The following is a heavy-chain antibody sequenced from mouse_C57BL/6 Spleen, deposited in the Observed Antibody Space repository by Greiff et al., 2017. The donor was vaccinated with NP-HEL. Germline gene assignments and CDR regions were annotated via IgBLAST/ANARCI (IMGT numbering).Heavy chain of an antibody. CDR3: ARSGDGYYSYWYFDV. Sequence: VQLQQSGAELVRPGSSVKLSCKASGYTFTSYWMHWVKQRPIQGLEWIGNIDPSDSETHYNQKFKDKATLTVDKSSSTAYMQLSSLTSEDSAVYYCARSGDGYYSYWYFDVWGTGTTVTVSS. CDR1: GYTFTSYW. V-gene: IGHV1-52*01. CDR2: IDPSDSET. D-gene: IGHD2-3*01. J-gene: IGHJ1*03.